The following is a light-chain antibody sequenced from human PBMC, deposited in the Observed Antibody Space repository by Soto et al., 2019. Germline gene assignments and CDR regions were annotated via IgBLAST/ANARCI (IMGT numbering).Light chain of an antibody. CDR2: EVS. Sequence: QSVLTQPASVSGSPGQSITISWTGTSSDVGRSNHVFWYQQHPGKAPKLIIYEVSSRPSGVSNRFSGSKSGNAASLAISGLQAEDEADYYCSAHTYGALVFGGGTKVTVL. V-gene: IGLV2-14*01. CDR1: SSDVGRSNH. J-gene: IGLJ2*01. CDR3: SAHTYGALV.